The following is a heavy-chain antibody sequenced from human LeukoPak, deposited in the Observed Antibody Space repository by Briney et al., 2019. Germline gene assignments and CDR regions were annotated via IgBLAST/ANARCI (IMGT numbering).Heavy chain of an antibody. J-gene: IGHJ6*03. Sequence: PGGSLSLSCAASRFSLSSYGMHWVRQAPGKGLDWVAYIQYQGSNEQYADSVKGRFSISRDSSKNTLYLQMNSLRAEDTAVYYCAKDRCSNGVGCYYYYMDVWGKGTTVTISS. V-gene: IGHV3-30*02. CDR1: RFSLSSYG. CDR3: AKDRCSNGVGCYYYYMDV. D-gene: IGHD2-8*01. CDR2: IQYQGSNE.